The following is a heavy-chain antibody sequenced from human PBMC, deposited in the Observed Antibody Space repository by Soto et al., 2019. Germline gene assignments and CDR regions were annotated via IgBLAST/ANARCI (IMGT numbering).Heavy chain of an antibody. D-gene: IGHD3-10*01. CDR3: ARDQRGITTSFDI. J-gene: IGHJ3*02. CDR1: GGTFSSYT. Sequence: QVQLVQSGAEVKKPGSSVKVSCKASGGTFSSYTISWVRQAPGQGLEWMGRIIPILGIANYAQKFQGRVTITADKSTSTAYMELSSLRSEDTAVYYCARDQRGITTSFDIWGQVTMVTVSS. CDR2: IIPILGIA. V-gene: IGHV1-69*08.